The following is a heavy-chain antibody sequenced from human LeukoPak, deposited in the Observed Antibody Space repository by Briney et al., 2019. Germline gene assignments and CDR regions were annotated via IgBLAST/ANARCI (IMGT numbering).Heavy chain of an antibody. J-gene: IGHJ4*02. CDR3: AKSPGYSSSWYDY. Sequence: GGSLRLSCAASGFTFSDYYMNWIRQAPGKGLEWVSCISSSATTVYYADSVKARFTISRDNAKNSLYLQMNSLRAEDTAVYYCAKSPGYSSSWYDYWGQGTLVTVSS. V-gene: IGHV3-11*01. CDR1: GFTFSDYY. CDR2: ISSSATTV. D-gene: IGHD6-13*01.